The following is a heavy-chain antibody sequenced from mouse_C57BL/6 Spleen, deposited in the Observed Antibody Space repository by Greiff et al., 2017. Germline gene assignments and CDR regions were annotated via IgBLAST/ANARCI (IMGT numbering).Heavy chain of an antibody. CDR3: ARSKRDTNFDY. V-gene: IGHV1-59*01. CDR1: GYTFTSYW. D-gene: IGHD3-3*01. CDR2: IDPSDSYT. Sequence: QVQLQQPGAELVRPGTSVKLSCKASGYTFTSYWMHWVKQRPGQGLEWIGVIDPSDSYTNYNQTFKGKATLTVDTSSSTAYMQLSSLTSEDSAVYYCARSKRDTNFDYWGQGTTLTVAS. J-gene: IGHJ2*01.